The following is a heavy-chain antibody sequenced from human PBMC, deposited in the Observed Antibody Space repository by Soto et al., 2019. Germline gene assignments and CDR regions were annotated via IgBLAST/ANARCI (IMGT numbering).Heavy chain of an antibody. Sequence: SETLSLTCTVSVTSINNNNYYWGWIRQPPGKGLEWIGSIYYDGSTYFNSPLKSRVTISVDTSKNQFSLKVSSVTAADTAIYYCARPVERGYSRPRWFAPWGQGTLVTVSS. CDR1: VTSINNNNYY. J-gene: IGHJ5*02. CDR3: ARPVERGYSRPRWFAP. CDR2: IYYDGST. V-gene: IGHV4-39*01. D-gene: IGHD5-18*01.